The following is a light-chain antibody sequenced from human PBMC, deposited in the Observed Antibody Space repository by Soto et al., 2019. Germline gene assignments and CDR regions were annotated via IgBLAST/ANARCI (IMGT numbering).Light chain of an antibody. Sequence: ETVLTQSPGTLSLSPGERATLSCRASQSVSSSYLAWYQQKPGQPPRLLICHASSRATGIPDRFSGSGSGTDFTLTINRLEPEDFAVYYCQHYGSSPPSWTFGQGTKVEIK. J-gene: IGKJ1*01. V-gene: IGKV3-20*01. CDR3: QHYGSSPPSWT. CDR2: HAS. CDR1: QSVSSSY.